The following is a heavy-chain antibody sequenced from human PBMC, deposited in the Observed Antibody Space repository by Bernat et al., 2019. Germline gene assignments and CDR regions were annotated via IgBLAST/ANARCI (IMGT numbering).Heavy chain of an antibody. Sequence: EVQLLESGGGLVQPGGSLRLSCAASGFAFSTYAMNWIRQAPGKGLEWVSSISATSDTTHYAASVKGRFVISRDNSRNTLSRQMDSLRAEDAAISYWAEEPRRGSKIDFWGLGTLVTVSS. D-gene: IGHD3-16*01. CDR2: ISATSDTT. CDR3: AEEPRRGSKIDF. V-gene: IGHV3-23*01. CDR1: GFAFSTYA. J-gene: IGHJ4*02.